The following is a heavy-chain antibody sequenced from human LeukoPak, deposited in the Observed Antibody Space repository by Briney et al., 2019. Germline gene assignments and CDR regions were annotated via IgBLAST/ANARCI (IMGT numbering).Heavy chain of an antibody. CDR2: IRYDGSNK. D-gene: IGHD1-26*01. J-gene: IGHJ6*03. CDR3: AKDFGSGSYPYYYYYYMDV. V-gene: IGHV3-30*02. CDR1: GFTLSNYA. Sequence: GGTLRLSCAASGFTLSNYAMNWVRQAPGKGLEWVTFIRYDGSNKYYADSVKGRFTISRDNSKNTLYLQMNSLRAEDTAVYYCAKDFGSGSYPYYYYYYMDVWGKGTTVTISS.